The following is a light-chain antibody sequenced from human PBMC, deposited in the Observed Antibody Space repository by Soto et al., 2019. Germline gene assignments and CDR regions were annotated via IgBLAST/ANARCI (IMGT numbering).Light chain of an antibody. CDR2: AAS. CDR1: ESISRH. V-gene: IGKV1-39*01. J-gene: IGKJ5*01. Sequence: DIQMTQSPSSLSGSVGDRVTITCRASESISRHLNWYQQKPGKAPKLLIYAASSLQNGVPSRFRGGGSWTEFTLTHNNLQPEDFATFYLQPTYPSLSITFGQGTRLDIK. CDR3: QPTYPSLSIT.